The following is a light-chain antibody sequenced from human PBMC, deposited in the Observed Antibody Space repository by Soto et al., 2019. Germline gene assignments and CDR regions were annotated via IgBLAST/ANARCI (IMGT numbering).Light chain of an antibody. V-gene: IGKV3-11*01. CDR3: HQRHSWPIT. J-gene: IGKJ5*01. Sequence: EIVLTQSPATLPLSPGEGATLSCRASQSVSNFLLWFQQKPGQAPRLLIYDASNRATGIPARFSGSGSGTDFTLTISSLEPEDFAVYYCHQRHSWPITFGQGTRLEIK. CDR2: DAS. CDR1: QSVSNF.